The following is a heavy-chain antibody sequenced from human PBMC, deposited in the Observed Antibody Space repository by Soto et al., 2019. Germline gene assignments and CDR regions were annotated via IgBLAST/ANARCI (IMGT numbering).Heavy chain of an antibody. CDR1: GFTFSSYW. CDR2: IKQDGSEK. Sequence: EVQLVESGGGLVQPGGSLRLSCAAYGFTFSSYWMSWVRQAPGKGLEWVANIKQDGSEKYYVDSVKGRFTIYRDNAKNSLYLQMNSLRAEDTAVYYCARLGITTDAFDIWGQGTMVTVSS. D-gene: IGHD3-10*01. J-gene: IGHJ3*02. V-gene: IGHV3-7*01. CDR3: ARLGITTDAFDI.